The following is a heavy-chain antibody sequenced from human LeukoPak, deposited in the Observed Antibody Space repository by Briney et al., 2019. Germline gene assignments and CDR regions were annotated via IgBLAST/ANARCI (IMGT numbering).Heavy chain of an antibody. CDR2: IWYDGSNK. Sequence: GRSLRLSCAASGFTFSSYGMHWVRQAPGKGLEWVAVIWYDGSNKYYADSVKGRFTISRDNSKNTLYLQMNSLRAEDTAVYYCAKDLSMYSSSSASDYWGQGTLVTVSS. D-gene: IGHD6-13*01. J-gene: IGHJ4*02. CDR1: GFTFSSYG. CDR3: AKDLSMYSSSSASDY. V-gene: IGHV3-33*06.